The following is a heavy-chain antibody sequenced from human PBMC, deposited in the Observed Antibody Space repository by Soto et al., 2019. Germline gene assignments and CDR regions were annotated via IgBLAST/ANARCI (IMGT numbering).Heavy chain of an antibody. D-gene: IGHD3-22*01. V-gene: IGHV3-66*01. Sequence: PGGSLRLSCAASGFTVSSNYMSWVRQAPGKGLEWVSVIYSGGSTYYADSVKGRFTISRDNSKNTLYLQMNSLRAEDTAVYYCARDYYDSSGYPSSSDYWGQGPLVTLSS. CDR1: GFTVSSNY. CDR2: IYSGGST. J-gene: IGHJ4*02. CDR3: ARDYYDSSGYPSSSDY.